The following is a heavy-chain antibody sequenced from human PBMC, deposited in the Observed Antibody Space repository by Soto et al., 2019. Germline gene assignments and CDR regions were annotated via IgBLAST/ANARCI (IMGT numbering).Heavy chain of an antibody. V-gene: IGHV4-34*01. D-gene: IGHD6-6*01. CDR2: INHSGST. CDR1: GGSFSGYY. Sequence: SETLSLTCAVCGGSFSGYYWSWIRQPPGKGLEWIGEINHSGSTNYNPSLKSRVTISVDTSKNQFSLKLSSVTAADTAVYYCARVLYSSSSRDWFDPWGQGTLVTVSS. CDR3: ARVLYSSSSRDWFDP. J-gene: IGHJ5*02.